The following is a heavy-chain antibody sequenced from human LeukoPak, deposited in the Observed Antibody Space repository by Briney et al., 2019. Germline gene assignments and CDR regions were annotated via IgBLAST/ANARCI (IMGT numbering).Heavy chain of an antibody. CDR2: INHSGST. CDR3: ARVSPRGGDPYDY. J-gene: IGHJ4*02. D-gene: IGHD3-10*01. V-gene: IGHV4-34*01. Sequence: SETLSLTCAVYGGSFSGYYWSWIRQPPGKGLEWIGEINHSGSTNYNPSLKSRVTISVDTSKNQFSLKVSSVTGADTAVYYCARVSPRGGDPYDYWGQGTLVTVSS. CDR1: GGSFSGYY.